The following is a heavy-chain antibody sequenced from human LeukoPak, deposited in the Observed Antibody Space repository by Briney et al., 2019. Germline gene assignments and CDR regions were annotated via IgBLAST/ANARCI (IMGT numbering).Heavy chain of an antibody. D-gene: IGHD6-19*01. CDR3: AKDMTIAVAGPADAFDI. CDR1: GFTFDDYA. CDR2: ISWNSGSI. V-gene: IGHV3-9*01. Sequence: GGSLRLSCAASGFTFDDYAMHWVRQAPGKGLEWVSGISWNSGSIGYADSVKGRFTISRDNAKNSPYLQMNSLRAEDTALYYCAKDMTIAVAGPADAFDIWGQGTMVTVSS. J-gene: IGHJ3*02.